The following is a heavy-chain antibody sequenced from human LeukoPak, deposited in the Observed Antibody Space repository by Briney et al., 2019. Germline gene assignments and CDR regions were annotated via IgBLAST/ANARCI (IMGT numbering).Heavy chain of an antibody. CDR2: ISSIGGST. J-gene: IGHJ4*02. Sequence: GGSMRLSCLASGFTFSGYAMHWVRQAAGKGLEYVSAISSIGGSTYYADSVKGRFTISRDNSKNTLYLQMSSLRAEDTAVYYCVSLSDEWSSPFDYWGQGTLVTVSS. CDR1: GFTFSGYA. V-gene: IGHV3-64D*06. D-gene: IGHD3-3*01. CDR3: VSLSDEWSSPFDY.